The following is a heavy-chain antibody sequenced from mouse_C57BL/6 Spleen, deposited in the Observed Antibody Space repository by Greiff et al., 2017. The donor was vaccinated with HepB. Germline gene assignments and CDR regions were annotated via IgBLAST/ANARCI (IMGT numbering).Heavy chain of an antibody. J-gene: IGHJ4*01. CDR2: IYPGSGST. CDR1: GYTFTSYW. V-gene: IGHV1-55*01. Sequence: QVQLQQPGAELVKPGASVKMSCKASGYTFTSYWITWVKQRPGQGLEWIGDIYPGSGSTNYNEKFKSKATLTVDTSSSTAYMQLSSLTSEDSAVYYCARIYYDYDGGDYYDMDYWGQGTSVTVSS. D-gene: IGHD2-4*01. CDR3: ARIYYDYDGGDYYDMDY.